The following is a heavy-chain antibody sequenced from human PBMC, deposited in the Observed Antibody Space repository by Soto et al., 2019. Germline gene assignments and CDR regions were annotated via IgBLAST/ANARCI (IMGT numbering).Heavy chain of an antibody. CDR2: IYWDDDK. D-gene: IGHD5-12*01. J-gene: IGHJ6*03. V-gene: IGHV2-5*02. CDR3: AHYRPQGTGSGYGYYYYYYYMDV. CDR1: GFSLSTSGVG. Sequence: SGPTLVNPTQTLTLTCTFSGFSLSTSGVGVGWIRQPPGKALEWLALIYWDDDKRYSPSLKSRLTITKDTSKNQVVLKMTNMDPVDTATYYCAHYRPQGTGSGYGYYYYYYYMDVWGKGTTVTVSS.